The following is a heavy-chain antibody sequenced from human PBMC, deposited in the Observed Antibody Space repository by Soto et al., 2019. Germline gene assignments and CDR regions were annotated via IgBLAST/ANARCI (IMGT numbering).Heavy chain of an antibody. D-gene: IGHD1-26*01. J-gene: IGHJ6*02. CDR3: ATRGKRELAPYGPYYYYGMDV. V-gene: IGHV1-69*13. CDR2: IIPIFGTE. CDR1: GGTFSSYA. Sequence: GASVKVSCKASGGTFSSYAISWVRQAPGQGLEWMGGIIPIFGTENYAQKFQGRVTITADESTSTAYMELSSLRSEDTDVYYCATRGKRELAPYGPYYYYGMDVWGQGTTVTVSS.